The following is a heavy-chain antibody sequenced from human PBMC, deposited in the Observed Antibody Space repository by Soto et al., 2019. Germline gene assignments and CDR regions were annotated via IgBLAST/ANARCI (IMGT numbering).Heavy chain of an antibody. CDR2: IYSGGGT. CDR1: GFTVSSNY. Sequence: GGSLRLSCAASGFTVSSNYMSWVRQTPEKGLEWVAIIYSGGGTYYADSVKGRFTISRDDSRNTLFLLMNSLRADDTAVYYCARGGGITIFGVVIATTDYYYYYGMDVWGQGTTVTVSS. V-gene: IGHV3-53*01. CDR3: ARGGGITIFGVVIATTDYYYYYGMDV. J-gene: IGHJ6*02. D-gene: IGHD3-3*01.